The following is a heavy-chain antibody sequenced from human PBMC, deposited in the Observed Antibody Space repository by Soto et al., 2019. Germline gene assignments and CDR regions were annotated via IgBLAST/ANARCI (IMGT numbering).Heavy chain of an antibody. D-gene: IGHD3-10*01. CDR1: GGSISSDGNY. V-gene: IGHV4-31*03. CDR2: IYYSGST. CDR3: ARARMVRGIIYYYGMDV. J-gene: IGHJ6*02. Sequence: QVQLQESGPGLVKSSQTLSVTCTVSGGSISSDGNYWSWIRQHPGKGLEWIGYIYYSGSTYYNPSLKSRVTISVDTSKNQFSLKLNSVTAADTAVYYCARARMVRGIIYYYGMDVWGQGTTVTVSS.